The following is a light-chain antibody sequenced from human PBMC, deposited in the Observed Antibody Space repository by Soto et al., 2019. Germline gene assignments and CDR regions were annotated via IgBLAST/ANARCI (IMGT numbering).Light chain of an antibody. V-gene: IGKV4-1*01. CDR1: RRGVCSSSNKNY. CDR2: WAS. J-gene: IGKJ1*01. CDR3: QQYYSTLTWT. Sequence: DVVMTKYPESLAVSLGGGGTINCRWGRRGVCSSSNKNYLAWYRQKPGQPPELLIYWASTRESGVPDRISGSGSETDFTLTISSLQAEDVAVYYCQQYYSTLTWTFGQGTKVDIK.